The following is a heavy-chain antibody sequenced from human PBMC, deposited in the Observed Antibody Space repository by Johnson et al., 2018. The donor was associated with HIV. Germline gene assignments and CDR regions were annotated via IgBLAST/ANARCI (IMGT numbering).Heavy chain of an antibody. CDR1: GFTFSSYA. CDR3: ARAFDPRAFDI. D-gene: IGHD2/OR15-2a*01. J-gene: IGHJ3*02. V-gene: IGHV3-30-3*01. Sequence: QVQLVESGGGVVQPGRSLRLSCAASGFTFSSYAMHWVRQAPGKGLEWVAVISYDGSNNYYADSVKGRFTISRDNSKNTLYLQMNSLRAEDTAVYYCARAFDPRAFDIWGQGTMVTVSS. CDR2: ISYDGSNN.